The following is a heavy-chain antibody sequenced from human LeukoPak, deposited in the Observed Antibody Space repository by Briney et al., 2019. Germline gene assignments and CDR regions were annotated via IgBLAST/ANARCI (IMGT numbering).Heavy chain of an antibody. J-gene: IGHJ4*02. CDR3: ARDPDVGGYNYPFDY. V-gene: IGHV1-69*13. Sequence: ASVKVSCKASGGTFSSYAISWVRQAPGQGLEWMGGIIPIFGTANYAQKFQGRVTITADESTSTAYMELRSLRSDDTAVYYCARDPDVGGYNYPFDYWGQGTLVTVSS. CDR1: GGTFSSYA. CDR2: IIPIFGTA. D-gene: IGHD5-24*01.